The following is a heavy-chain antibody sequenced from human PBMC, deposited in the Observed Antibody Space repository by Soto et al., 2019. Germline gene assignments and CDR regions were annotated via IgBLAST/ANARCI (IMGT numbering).Heavy chain of an antibody. J-gene: IGHJ6*02. CDR3: ARHTIIGIPAAGPYGMDV. D-gene: IGHD6-13*01. Sequence: XESLKVSSKCSGDSFTSYWIGLVLQMPGKGLEWMGIIYPGDSDTRYSPSFQGQVTVSADKSISTAYLQWSSLKASDTAMYYCARHTIIGIPAAGPYGMDVWGQGTTVTV. V-gene: IGHV5-51*01. CDR1: GDSFTSYW. CDR2: IYPGDSDT.